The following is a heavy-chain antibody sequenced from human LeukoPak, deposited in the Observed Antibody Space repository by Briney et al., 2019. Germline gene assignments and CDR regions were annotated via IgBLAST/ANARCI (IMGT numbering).Heavy chain of an antibody. Sequence: GGSLRLSCAASGFTFSDYYMTWIRQAPGKGLEWVSYISSSGSTIYYADSVKGRFTISRDNPKNSLYLQMNSLRAEDTAVYYCARDNSIPAAGSHYYYYYMDVWGKGTTVTISS. CDR2: ISSSGSTI. V-gene: IGHV3-11*01. J-gene: IGHJ6*03. CDR1: GFTFSDYY. CDR3: ARDNSIPAAGSHYYYYYMDV. D-gene: IGHD6-13*01.